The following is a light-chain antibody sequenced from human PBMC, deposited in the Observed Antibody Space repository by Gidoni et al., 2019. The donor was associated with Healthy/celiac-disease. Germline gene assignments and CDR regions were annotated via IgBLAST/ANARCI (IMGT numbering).Light chain of an antibody. V-gene: IGKV3-20*01. CDR1: QSVSSSY. CDR2: GAS. CDR3: QQYGSSPWT. Sequence: EIVLPHSPGTLPLSPGERATLSCRASQSVSSSYLAWYQQKPGQAPRLLIYGASSRATGIPDRFSGSGSGTDFTLTISRLEPEDFAVYYCQQYGSSPWTFGQGTKVEIK. J-gene: IGKJ1*01.